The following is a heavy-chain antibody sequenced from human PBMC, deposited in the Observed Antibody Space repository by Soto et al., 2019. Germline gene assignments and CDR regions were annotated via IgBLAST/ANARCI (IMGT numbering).Heavy chain of an antibody. V-gene: IGHV4-30-4*01. CDR1: GGSISSGDYF. CDR3: ARVPEAPHYYFSMDV. J-gene: IGHJ6*02. Sequence: PSETLSLTCTVSGGSISSGDYFFSCIRQPPGKGLEWIGYIYFSGTTYYNPSLKSRLTISLDTSKNQFSLKLSSVTAADTAVYFCARVPEAPHYYFSMDVWGQGTTVTVSS. CDR2: IYFSGTT.